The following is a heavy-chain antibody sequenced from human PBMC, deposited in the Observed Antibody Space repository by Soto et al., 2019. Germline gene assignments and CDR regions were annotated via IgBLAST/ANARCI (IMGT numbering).Heavy chain of an antibody. V-gene: IGHV1-58*01. D-gene: IGHD5-12*01. J-gene: IGHJ3*02. Sequence: GASVKVSCKASGFTFTSSAVQWVRQARGQRLEWIGWIVVGSGNTNYAQKFQERVTMTRDMSTSTAYMELSRLRSEDTAVYYCARAPRKDGYNYYFAFAIWGQGTMVTVSS. CDR2: IVVGSGNT. CDR3: ARAPRKDGYNYYFAFAI. CDR1: GFTFTSSA.